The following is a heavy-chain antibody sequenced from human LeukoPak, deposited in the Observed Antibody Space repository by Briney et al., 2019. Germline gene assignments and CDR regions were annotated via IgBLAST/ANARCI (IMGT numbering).Heavy chain of an antibody. CDR1: GGSISSYY. Sequence: SESLSLTCTVYGGSISSYYWSWIRQPPGKGLEWIGYIYYSGSTNYNPSLKSRVPISVDTSKNQFSLKLSSVTAADTAVYYCARYQLLFRRRWFDPWGQGTLVTVSA. CDR2: IYYSGST. CDR3: ARYQLLFRRRWFDP. J-gene: IGHJ5*02. V-gene: IGHV4-59*01. D-gene: IGHD2-2*01.